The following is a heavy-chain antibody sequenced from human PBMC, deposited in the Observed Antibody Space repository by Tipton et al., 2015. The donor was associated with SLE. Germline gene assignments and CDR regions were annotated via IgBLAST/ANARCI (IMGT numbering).Heavy chain of an antibody. J-gene: IGHJ4*02. D-gene: IGHD6-13*01. CDR3: ARAHQEAAADTPFDY. V-gene: IGHV4-59*01. Sequence: TLSLTCTVSGGSISSYYWNWIRQPPGKGLEWIGYIYYSGSTNYNPSLKSRVTISVDTSKNQFSLKLSSVTAADTAVYYCARAHQEAAADTPFDYWGQGTLVTVSS. CDR2: IYYSGST. CDR1: GGSISSYY.